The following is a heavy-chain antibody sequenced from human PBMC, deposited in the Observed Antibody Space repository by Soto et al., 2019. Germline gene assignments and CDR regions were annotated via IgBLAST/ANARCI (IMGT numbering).Heavy chain of an antibody. CDR3: ARYPIFGSGYYTDV. J-gene: IGHJ6*03. D-gene: IGHD3-3*01. V-gene: IGHV3-7*03. Sequence: GGSLRLSCAASGFTFSSHWMSWGRQAPGTGLEWVANIKHDGNEKYYVDSVKGRFTISRDNAKNSLYLQMNSLRAEDTAVYYCARYPIFGSGYYTDVWGKGTTVTVSS. CDR1: GFTFSSHW. CDR2: IKHDGNEK.